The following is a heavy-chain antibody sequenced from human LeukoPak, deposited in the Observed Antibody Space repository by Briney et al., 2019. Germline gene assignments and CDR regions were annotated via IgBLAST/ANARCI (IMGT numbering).Heavy chain of an antibody. CDR1: GGTFSSYA. CDR2: IIPIFGTA. J-gene: IGHJ4*02. Sequence: SMKVSCKASGGTFSSYAISWVRQAPGQGLEWMGGIIPIFGTANYAQKFQGRVTITADESTSTAYMELSSLRSEDTAVYYCARGTMVRGVIEAVDYWGQGTLVTVSS. D-gene: IGHD3-10*01. V-gene: IGHV1-69*13. CDR3: ARGTMVRGVIEAVDY.